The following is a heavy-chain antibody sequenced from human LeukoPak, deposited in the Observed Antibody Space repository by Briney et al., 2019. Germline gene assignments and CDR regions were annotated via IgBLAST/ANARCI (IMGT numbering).Heavy chain of an antibody. V-gene: IGHV3-21*01. CDR3: ARDGVYCSSTSCYWDNWFDP. CDR2: ISSSSSYI. Sequence: GGSLRLPCAASGFTFSSYSMNWVRQAPGKGLEWVSSISSSSSYIYYADSVKGRFTISRDNAKNSLYLQMNSLRAEDTAVYYCARDGVYCSSTSCYWDNWFDPWGQGTLVTVSS. CDR1: GFTFSSYS. D-gene: IGHD2-2*01. J-gene: IGHJ5*02.